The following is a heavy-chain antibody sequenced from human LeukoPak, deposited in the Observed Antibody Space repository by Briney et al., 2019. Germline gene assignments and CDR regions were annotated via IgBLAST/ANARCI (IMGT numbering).Heavy chain of an antibody. CDR3: ARDSGLSVYSRSWYDGY. J-gene: IGHJ4*02. CDR2: INWNGGST. D-gene: IGHD6-13*01. Sequence: PGGSLRLSCAASGFTFDDYGMSWVRQAPGKGLEWVSGINWNGGSTGYADSVKGRFTISRDNAKNSLYLQMNSLRAEDTALYYCARDSGLSVYSRSWYDGYWGQGTLVTVSS. V-gene: IGHV3-20*04. CDR1: GFTFDDYG.